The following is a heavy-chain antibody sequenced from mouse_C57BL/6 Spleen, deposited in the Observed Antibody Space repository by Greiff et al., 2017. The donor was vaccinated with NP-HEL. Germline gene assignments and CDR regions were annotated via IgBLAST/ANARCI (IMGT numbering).Heavy chain of an antibody. Sequence: EVQVVESGGGLVKPGGSLKLSCAASGFTFSDYGMHWVRQAPGKGLEWVAYISSASSNTYYADTVKGRSTISRDNAKNTLFLQMTSLRSEDTAMYYCARPAQLGHFEYWGQGTTLTVSS. CDR3: ARPAQLGHFEY. CDR2: ISSASSNT. CDR1: GFTFSDYG. V-gene: IGHV5-17*01. D-gene: IGHD4-1*02. J-gene: IGHJ2*01.